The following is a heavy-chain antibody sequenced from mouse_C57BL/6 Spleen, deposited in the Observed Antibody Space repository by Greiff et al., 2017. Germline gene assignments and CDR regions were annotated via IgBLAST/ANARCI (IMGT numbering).Heavy chain of an antibody. J-gene: IGHJ1*03. CDR1: GYTFTSYW. V-gene: IGHV1-61*01. CDR2: IYPSDSAT. D-gene: IGHD1-1*01. Sequence: QVQLQQPGAELVRPGSSVKLSCKASGYTFTSYWMDWVKQRPGQGLEWIGNIYPSDSATHYNQKFKDKATLTVDKSSSTAYMQLSSLTSEDSAVYYCARPSITTVVATNWYFDVWGTGTTVTVSS. CDR3: ARPSITTVVATNWYFDV.